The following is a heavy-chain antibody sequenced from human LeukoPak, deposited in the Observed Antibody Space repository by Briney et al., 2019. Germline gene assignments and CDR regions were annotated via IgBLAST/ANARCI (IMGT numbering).Heavy chain of an antibody. CDR2: ISSSSSYI. Sequence: PGGSLRLSCAASGFTFSSYSMNWVRQAPGKGLEWASSISSSSSYIYYADSVKGRLTISRDNAKNSLYLQMNSLRAEDTTVYYCARLRREGYCSSTSCSYYYYMDVWGKGTTVTVSS. V-gene: IGHV3-21*01. CDR1: GFTFSSYS. CDR3: ARLRREGYCSSTSCSYYYYMDV. D-gene: IGHD2-2*01. J-gene: IGHJ6*03.